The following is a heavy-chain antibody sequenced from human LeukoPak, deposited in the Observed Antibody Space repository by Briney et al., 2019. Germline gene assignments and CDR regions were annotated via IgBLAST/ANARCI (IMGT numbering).Heavy chain of an antibody. CDR2: ITGDGSST. V-gene: IGHV3-74*01. D-gene: IGHD4-17*01. J-gene: IGHJ2*01. CDR3: ARDTGWYFDL. Sequence: GGSLRLSCGASGFTFSGYWMHWVRQVPGKGLVWVSRITGDGSSTTYADSVKGRFTISRDNAKTPVFLQMSRLRAEHTAVYSCARDTGWYFDLWGRGTLVTVSS. CDR1: GFTFSGYW.